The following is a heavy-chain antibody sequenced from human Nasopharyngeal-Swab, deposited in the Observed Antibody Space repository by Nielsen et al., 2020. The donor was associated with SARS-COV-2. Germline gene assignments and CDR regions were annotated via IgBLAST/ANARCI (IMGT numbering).Heavy chain of an antibody. V-gene: IGHV1-46*01. CDR2: INPSGGST. D-gene: IGHD4-17*01. CDR1: GYTFTSYY. Sequence: ASVKASCKASGYTFTSYYMHWVRQAPGQGLEWMGIINPSGGSTSYAQKFQGRVIMTRDTSTSTVYTELSSLRSEDTAVYYCARAEMRTTVTTYWNYWGQGTLVTSPQ. J-gene: IGHJ4*02. CDR3: ARAEMRTTVTTYWNY.